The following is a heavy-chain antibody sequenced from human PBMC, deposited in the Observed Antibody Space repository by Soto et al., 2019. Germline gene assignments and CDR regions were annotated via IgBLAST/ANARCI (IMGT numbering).Heavy chain of an antibody. Sequence: QVQLVESGGGVVQPGRSLRLSCAASGFTFSTHAMHWVRQAPGKGLECVAIVSCDGSNKYYADSVKGRFTISRDNSKNPLYLQMSGLKPEDTAVYYCARDQTGITTTGGGRIDHWGQGTLVTVSS. CDR3: ARDQTGITTTGGGRIDH. J-gene: IGHJ4*02. V-gene: IGHV3-30-3*01. CDR1: GFTFSTHA. D-gene: IGHD1-20*01. CDR2: VSCDGSNK.